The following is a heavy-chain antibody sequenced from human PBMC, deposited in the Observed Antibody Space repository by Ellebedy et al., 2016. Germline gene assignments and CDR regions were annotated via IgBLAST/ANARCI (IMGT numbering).Heavy chain of an antibody. D-gene: IGHD5/OR15-5a*01. CDR2: VHYSGST. V-gene: IGHV4-59*01. CDR1: GDSISGNY. Sequence: SETLSLTCTVSGDSISGNYWTWIRQPPGKGLEWIGSVHYSGSTNYNPSLKSRVTISVDTSKSQFSLRLTSVTAADTAVYYCARVLVTLVSTVPTPPIAFDIWGQGTMVTVSS. CDR3: ARVLVTLVSTVPTPPIAFDI. J-gene: IGHJ3*02.